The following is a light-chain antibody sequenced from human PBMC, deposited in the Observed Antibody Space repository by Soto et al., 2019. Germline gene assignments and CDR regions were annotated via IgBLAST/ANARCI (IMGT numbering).Light chain of an antibody. Sequence: QSALTQPASVSGSPERSITISCTGTPSDVGGYNYVSWYQQLPGKVPKLMIYEVTIRPSGVSSRFSGSKSGNTASLTISGLQAEDEATYYCSSYTRSSAPYVFGTGTKVTVL. V-gene: IGLV2-14*01. CDR1: PSDVGGYNY. CDR2: EVT. CDR3: SSYTRSSAPYV. J-gene: IGLJ1*01.